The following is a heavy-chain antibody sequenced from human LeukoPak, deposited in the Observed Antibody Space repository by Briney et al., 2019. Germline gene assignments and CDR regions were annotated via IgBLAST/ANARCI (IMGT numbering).Heavy chain of an antibody. V-gene: IGHV4-39*07. CDR1: GGSISSSSYY. D-gene: IGHD3-22*01. Sequence: PSETLSLTCTVSGGSISSSSYYWGWIRQPPGKGLEWIGSIYYSGSTYYNPSLKSRVTISVDTSKNQFSLKLSSVTAADTAVYYCARSRWLLLLDWGQGTLVTVSS. CDR3: ARSRWLLLLD. CDR2: IYYSGST. J-gene: IGHJ4*02.